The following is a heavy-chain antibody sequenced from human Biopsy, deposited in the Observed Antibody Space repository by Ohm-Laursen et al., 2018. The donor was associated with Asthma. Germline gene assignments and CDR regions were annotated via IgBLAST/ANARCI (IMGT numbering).Heavy chain of an antibody. CDR3: ARAVDYSHYYGIDV. D-gene: IGHD3-10*01. Sequence: SSVKVSCKASGYTFNSAGITWVRQAPGQGLEWMGWISVYNGNTKVAQKLQDRVTMVTDTSTSTAYMGLRSLRSDDTAVYFCARAVDYSHYYGIDVWGQGTTVTVS. V-gene: IGHV1-18*01. CDR1: GYTFNSAG. J-gene: IGHJ6*02. CDR2: ISVYNGNT.